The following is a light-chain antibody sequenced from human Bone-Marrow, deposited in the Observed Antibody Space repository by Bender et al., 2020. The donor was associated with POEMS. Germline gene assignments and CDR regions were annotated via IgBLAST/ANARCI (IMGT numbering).Light chain of an antibody. CDR2: DVT. Sequence: QSALTQPRSVSASPGQSVTISCTGTSSDVGGYNYVSWYQQHPGKAPKVIIYDVTKRPSGVPDRFSGSKSGYTASLTISGLQAEDEADYYCQSYDSSLSGWVFGGGTKLTVL. CDR1: SSDVGGYNY. V-gene: IGLV2-11*01. J-gene: IGLJ3*02. CDR3: QSYDSSLSGWV.